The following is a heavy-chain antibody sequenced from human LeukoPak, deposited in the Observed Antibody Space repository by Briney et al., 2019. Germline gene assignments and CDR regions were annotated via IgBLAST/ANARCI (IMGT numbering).Heavy chain of an antibody. Sequence: GGSLRLSCAASGFIINSYDMHWVRQAPGKGREWVASIRYDGSNTYYADSVKGRFTISRDNSKNTLYLQMNSLRAEDTAVYYCAPGGFGGWDVWGKGTTVTVSS. CDR1: GFIINSYD. V-gene: IGHV3-30*02. CDR3: APGGFGGWDV. CDR2: IRYDGSNT. J-gene: IGHJ6*04. D-gene: IGHD3-10*01.